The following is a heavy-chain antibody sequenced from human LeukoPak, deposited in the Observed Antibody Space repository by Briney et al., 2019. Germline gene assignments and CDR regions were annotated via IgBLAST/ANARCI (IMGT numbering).Heavy chain of an antibody. D-gene: IGHD3-22*01. V-gene: IGHV1-46*01. CDR3: ARVITIFPDSSGYYDY. CDR1: GYTFTSYY. Sequence: ASVKVSCKASGYTFTSYYMHWVRQAPGQGLEWMGIINPSGGSTSYAQKFQGRVTMTRDMSTSTVYMKLSSLRSEDTAVYYCARVITIFPDSSGYYDYWGQGTLVTVSS. J-gene: IGHJ4*02. CDR2: INPSGGST.